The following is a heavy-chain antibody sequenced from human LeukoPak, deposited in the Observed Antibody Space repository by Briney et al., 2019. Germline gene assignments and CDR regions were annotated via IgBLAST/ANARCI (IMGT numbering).Heavy chain of an antibody. CDR3: AKGDVGIAARPEI. J-gene: IGHJ3*02. D-gene: IGHD6-6*01. Sequence: GGSLRLSCAASGFIFSNYGLHWVRQAPGKGLEWVAVVSYDGSNKYYADSVKGRFTISRDNSKNTLYLQMNSLRAEDTAVYYCAKGDVGIAARPEIWGRGTMVTVSS. CDR2: VSYDGSNK. CDR1: GFIFSNYG. V-gene: IGHV3-30*18.